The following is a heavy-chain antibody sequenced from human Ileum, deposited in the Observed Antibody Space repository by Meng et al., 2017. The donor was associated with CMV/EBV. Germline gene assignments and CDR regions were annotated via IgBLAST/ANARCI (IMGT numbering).Heavy chain of an antibody. CDR3: ARGSSSWAFDY. CDR1: GGSISGYY. J-gene: IGHJ4*02. V-gene: IGHV4-4*07. D-gene: IGHD2-15*01. Sequence: QVQLEESGQGLVTPSETLSLTCTVSGGSISGYYWSWIRQPATKGLEWIGRVYSSGSTDYNPSLQSRVTMSVDTSKNQFSLKLSSVTAADTAVYYCARGSSSWAFDYWGQGTLVTVSS. CDR2: VYSSGST.